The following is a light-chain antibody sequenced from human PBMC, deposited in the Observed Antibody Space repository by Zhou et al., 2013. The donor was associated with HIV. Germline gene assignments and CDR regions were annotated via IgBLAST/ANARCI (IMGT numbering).Light chain of an antibody. Sequence: IQMTQSPSSVSASVGDRVTLTCRASQDISGYLAWYQQKPGKAPKLLIYAASNLETGVPSRFSGSASGTDFTLTISSLQPEDFATYYCQQGDSYPLSFGPGTRVDFK. V-gene: IGKV1-12*01. CDR3: QQGDSYPLS. J-gene: IGKJ3*01. CDR2: AAS. CDR1: QDISGY.